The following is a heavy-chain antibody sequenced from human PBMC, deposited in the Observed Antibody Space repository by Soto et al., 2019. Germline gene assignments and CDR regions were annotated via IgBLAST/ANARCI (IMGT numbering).Heavy chain of an antibody. J-gene: IGHJ4*02. Sequence: SETLSLTCTVSGGSISSGGYYWSWIRQHPGKGLEWIGYIYYSGSTYYNPSLKSRVTISVDTSKNQFSLKLSSVTAADTAVYYCARVRANEYYDILTGYLDYWGQGTLVTVSS. CDR1: GGSISSGGYY. V-gene: IGHV4-31*03. CDR2: IYYSGST. CDR3: ARVRANEYYDILTGYLDY. D-gene: IGHD3-9*01.